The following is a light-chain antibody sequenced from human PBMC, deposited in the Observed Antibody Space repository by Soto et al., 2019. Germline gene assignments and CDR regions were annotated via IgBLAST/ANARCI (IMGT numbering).Light chain of an antibody. CDR1: QSLLHTNGYNH. CDR2: MGS. Sequence: DVAMTQSPLSLAVTPGEPASISCRSSQSLLHTNGYNHLDWFLQKPGQSPQLLVYMGSNRASGVPDRFSGSGSGTDFTLNISRVEAEVVGVYYCMQSLNTPLTFGEGTRVEIK. CDR3: MQSLNTPLT. J-gene: IGKJ4*01. V-gene: IGKV2-28*01.